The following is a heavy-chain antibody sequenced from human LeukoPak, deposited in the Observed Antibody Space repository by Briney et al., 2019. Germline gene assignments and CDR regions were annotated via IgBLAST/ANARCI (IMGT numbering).Heavy chain of an antibody. D-gene: IGHD2-2*01. V-gene: IGHV4-31*03. Sequence: PSQTLSLTCTVSGGSISSGGYYWSWIRQHPGKGLEWIGYIYYSGSTYYNPSLKSRVAISVDTSKNQFSLKLSSVTAADTAVYYCAREHKTSYYYYGMDVWGQGTTVTVSS. CDR3: AREHKTSYYYYGMDV. CDR2: IYYSGST. CDR1: GGSISSGGYY. J-gene: IGHJ6*02.